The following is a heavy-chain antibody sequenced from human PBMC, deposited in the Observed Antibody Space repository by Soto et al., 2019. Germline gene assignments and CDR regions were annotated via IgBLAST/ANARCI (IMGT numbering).Heavy chain of an antibody. V-gene: IGHV3-74*01. Sequence: PGGSLRLSCAASGFTFSSYWMHWVRQAPGKGLVWVSRINSDGSSTSYADSVKGRFTISRDNAKNTLYLQMNSLRAEDTAVYYCARGGGSWYRGHYMDAWGKRTTVTVSS. D-gene: IGHD6-13*01. CDR3: ARGGGSWYRGHYMDA. CDR2: INSDGSST. J-gene: IGHJ6*03. CDR1: GFTFSSYW.